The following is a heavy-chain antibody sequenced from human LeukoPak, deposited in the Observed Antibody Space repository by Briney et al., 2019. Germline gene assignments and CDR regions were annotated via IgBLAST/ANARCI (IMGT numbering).Heavy chain of an antibody. D-gene: IGHD6-19*01. J-gene: IGHJ4*02. CDR3: ARDRGSSGWYEFDY. V-gene: IGHV3-7*01. Sequence: GGSLRLSCAASGFTSSIYWMSWVRQAPGKGLEWVANIKQDGSEKYYVDSVKGRFTISRDNAKNSLYLQMNSRRAEDTAVYYCARDRGSSGWYEFDYWGQGTLVTVSS. CDR2: IKQDGSEK. CDR1: GFTSSIYW.